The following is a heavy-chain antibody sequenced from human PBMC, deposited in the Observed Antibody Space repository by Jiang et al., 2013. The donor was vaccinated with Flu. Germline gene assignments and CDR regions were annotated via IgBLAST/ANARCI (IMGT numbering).Heavy chain of an antibody. CDR1: GDSVSGNNAA. CDR2: TYYTSKWYN. J-gene: IGHJ6*02. Sequence: SQTLSLTCAISGDSVSGNNAAWNWIRQSLSRGLEWLGRTYYTSKWYNDYAASLRSRITINPDTSKNQFSLQLNSVTPEDTAVYYCARGKPHYYAMDVWGQGTTVTVSS. V-gene: IGHV6-1*01. CDR3: ARGKPHYYAMDV. D-gene: IGHD3-10*01.